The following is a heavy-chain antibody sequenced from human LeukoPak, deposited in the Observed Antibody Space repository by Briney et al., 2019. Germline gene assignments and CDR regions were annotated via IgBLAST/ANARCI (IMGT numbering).Heavy chain of an antibody. CDR2: IRYDGSNK. V-gene: IGHV3-30*02. CDR3: AREVGCSSTSCYVYYYYYMDV. J-gene: IGHJ6*03. D-gene: IGHD2-2*01. Sequence: GGSLRLSCAASGFTFSSYGMHWVRQAPGKGLEWVAFIRYDGSNKYYADSVKGRFTISRDNSKNTLYLQMNSLRAEDTAVYYCAREVGCSSTSCYVYYYYYMDVWGKGTTVTVSS. CDR1: GFTFSSYG.